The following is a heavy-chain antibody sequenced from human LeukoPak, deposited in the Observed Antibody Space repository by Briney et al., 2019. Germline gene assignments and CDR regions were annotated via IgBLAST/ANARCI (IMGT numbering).Heavy chain of an antibody. CDR2: ISSSGSTI. V-gene: IGHV3-48*03. CDR3: ARERRGYYDSSGYYLAADYYYYYGMDV. Sequence: PGGSLRLSCAASGFTFSSYEMNWVRQAPGKGLEWVSYISSSGSTIYYADSVKGRFTISRDNAKNSLYLQMNSLRAEDTAVYYCARERRGYYDSSGYYLAADYYYYYGMDVWGQGTTVTVSS. J-gene: IGHJ6*02. D-gene: IGHD3-22*01. CDR1: GFTFSSYE.